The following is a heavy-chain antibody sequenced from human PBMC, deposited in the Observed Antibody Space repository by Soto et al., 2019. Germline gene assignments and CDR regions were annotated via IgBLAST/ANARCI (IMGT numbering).Heavy chain of an antibody. V-gene: IGHV1-3*01. Sequence: ASVKVSCKASGYTFTSYAMHWVRQAPGQRLEWMGWINAGNGNTKYSQKFQGRVTITRDTSASTAYMELSSLRSEDTAVYYCARDADNYGSGSLSGYWGQGTLVTVSS. CDR3: ARDADNYGSGSLSGY. J-gene: IGHJ4*02. CDR2: INAGNGNT. CDR1: GYTFTSYA. D-gene: IGHD3-10*01.